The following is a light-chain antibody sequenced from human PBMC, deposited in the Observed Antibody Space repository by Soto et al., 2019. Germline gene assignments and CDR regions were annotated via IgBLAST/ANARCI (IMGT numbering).Light chain of an antibody. CDR1: SSNIGSNY. J-gene: IGLJ1*01. Sequence: QPVLTQPPSASGTPGQRVTVSCSGSSSNIGSNYVYWYRQLPGTAPKLLIYRNNQRPSGVPDRFSGSKSGTSASLAISGLRSEDEADYYCAAWDDSLSGSYVFGTGTKVTVL. CDR2: RNN. CDR3: AAWDDSLSGSYV. V-gene: IGLV1-47*01.